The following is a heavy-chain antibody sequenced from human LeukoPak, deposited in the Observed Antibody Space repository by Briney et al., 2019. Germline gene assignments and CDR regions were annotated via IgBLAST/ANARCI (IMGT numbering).Heavy chain of an antibody. D-gene: IGHD5-18*01. V-gene: IGHV4-39*07. J-gene: IGHJ4*02. CDR1: GTSMNSITYY. CDR2: IYYSGTT. Sequence: PSETLSLTCTVSGTSMNSITYYWAWIRQPPGKGLEWLGSIYYSGTTFYNPSLKSRVTISVDTSKNQFSLKLSSVTAADTAVYYCGRVESSGYSYGNGWVRYFAYWGQGTQVTVSS. CDR3: GRVESSGYSYGNGWVRYFAY.